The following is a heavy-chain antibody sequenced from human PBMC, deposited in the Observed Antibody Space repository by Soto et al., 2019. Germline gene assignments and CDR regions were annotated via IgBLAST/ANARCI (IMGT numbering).Heavy chain of an antibody. CDR3: ARGLRGSSSSYDDY. CDR2: INHSGST. Sequence: SETLSLTCAVYGGSFSGYYWSWIRQPPGKGLEWIGEINHSGSTNYNPSLKSRVTISVDTSKNQFSLKLSSVTAADTAVYYCARGLRGSSSSYDDYWGQGTLVTVSS. CDR1: GGSFSGYY. J-gene: IGHJ4*02. D-gene: IGHD6-13*01. V-gene: IGHV4-34*01.